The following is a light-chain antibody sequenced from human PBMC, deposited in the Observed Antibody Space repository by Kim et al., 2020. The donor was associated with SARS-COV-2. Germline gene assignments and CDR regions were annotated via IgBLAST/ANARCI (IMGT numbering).Light chain of an antibody. Sequence: CAFVGDRVPIPCRASQSMSSWLAWYQQKPGKAPKLLIYDASSLEGGVPSRFSGSGSGTDFTLTISSLQPDDFATYYCQQYHSYPYTFGQGTKLEI. CDR1: QSMSSW. V-gene: IGKV1-5*01. CDR2: DAS. CDR3: QQYHSYPYT. J-gene: IGKJ2*01.